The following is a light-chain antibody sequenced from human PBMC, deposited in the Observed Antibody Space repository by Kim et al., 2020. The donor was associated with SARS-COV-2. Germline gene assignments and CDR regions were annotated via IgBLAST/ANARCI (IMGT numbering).Light chain of an antibody. V-gene: IGLV6-57*03. CDR3: QSSDSTNLWV. J-gene: IGLJ3*02. Sequence: NFMLTRPPSVSESPGRTVTISCTRSSGAIASFYVQWYQQRPGSAPTTVIYGANERPSGVPDRFSASVAQSSGSASLTISGLKTEDEADYYCQSSDSTNLWVFGGGTQLTVL. CDR1: SGAIASFY. CDR2: GAN.